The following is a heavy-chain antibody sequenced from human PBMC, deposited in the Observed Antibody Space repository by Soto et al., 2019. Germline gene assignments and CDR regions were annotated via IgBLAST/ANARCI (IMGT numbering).Heavy chain of an antibody. D-gene: IGHD6-6*01. V-gene: IGHV6-1*01. CDR1: GESVSRNSAA. CDR3: ASLYSCSSCFDY. J-gene: IGHJ4*02. Sequence: SPTLSLTCAISGESVSRNSAAWNWIRQSPSRGLEWLGRTYYRSKWYNDYAVSVKSRITINPDTSKNQFSLQLNSVTPEDTAVYYCASLYSCSSCFDYWGQGTLVTVSS. CDR2: TYYRSKWYN.